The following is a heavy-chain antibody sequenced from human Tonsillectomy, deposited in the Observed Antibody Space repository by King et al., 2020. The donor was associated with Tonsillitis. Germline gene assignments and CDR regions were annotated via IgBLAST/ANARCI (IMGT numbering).Heavy chain of an antibody. D-gene: IGHD3-22*01. CDR2: INPSGGNT. CDR1: GYTFTSYY. V-gene: IGHV1-46*01. J-gene: IGHJ5*02. CDR3: ARMILGIIGNNWFEP. Sequence: QLVQSGAEVKKPGASVKVSCKASGYTFTSYYIHWVRQAPGQGLEWMGIINPSGGNTTYAQKFQGRVAMTRDTSTNTVYIELSSLRSEDTAVYYCARMILGIIGNNWFEPWGQGTLVTVSS.